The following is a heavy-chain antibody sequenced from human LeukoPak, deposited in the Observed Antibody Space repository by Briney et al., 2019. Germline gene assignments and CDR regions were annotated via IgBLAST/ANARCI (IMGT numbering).Heavy chain of an antibody. CDR2: ISAYNGNT. CDR3: AREQQLVRTAYYFDY. V-gene: IGHV1-18*01. Sequence: ASVKVSCKASGYTFTSYGISWVRQAPGQGLEWMGWISAYNGNTNYAQKLQGRVTMTTDTSTSTAYMELRSLRSDDTAVYYCAREQQLVRTAYYFDYWGQGTLVTVSS. D-gene: IGHD6-6*01. J-gene: IGHJ4*02. CDR1: GYTFTSYG.